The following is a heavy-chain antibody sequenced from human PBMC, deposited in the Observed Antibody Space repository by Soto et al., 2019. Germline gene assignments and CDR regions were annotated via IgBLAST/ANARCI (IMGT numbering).Heavy chain of an antibody. J-gene: IGHJ4*02. V-gene: IGHV3-20*04. Sequence: EVQLVESGGGVVRPGGSLRLSCTASGFTFDHYGMSWVRQGPGKGLEWVATINWDGTSIGYADSVKGRFTISRDNAKNSLYLQMNSLRAEDTASYYCARDLYITAEPFDCWGQGTLVTVSS. CDR2: INWDGTSI. CDR3: ARDLYITAEPFDC. D-gene: IGHD3-10*01. CDR1: GFTFDHYG.